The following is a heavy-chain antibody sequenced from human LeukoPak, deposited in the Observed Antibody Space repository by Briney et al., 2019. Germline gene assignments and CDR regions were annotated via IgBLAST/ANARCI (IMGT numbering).Heavy chain of an antibody. CDR1: GFTFSSYW. CDR3: ARDLWFGELYNPYYMDV. J-gene: IGHJ6*03. CDR2: IKQDGSEK. Sequence: GGSLRLSCAASGFTFSSYWMSWVRQAPGKGLEWVANIKQDGSEKYYVDSVKGRFTISRDDAKNSLYLQMNSLRAEDTAVYYCARDLWFGELYNPYYMDVWGKGTTVTVSS. V-gene: IGHV3-7*01. D-gene: IGHD3-10*01.